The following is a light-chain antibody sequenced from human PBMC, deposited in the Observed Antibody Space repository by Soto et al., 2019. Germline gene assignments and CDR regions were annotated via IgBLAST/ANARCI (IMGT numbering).Light chain of an antibody. Sequence: EIVLTQSPGTLSLSPWERATLSCRASQSVSSSYLAWYQQKPGQAPRLLIYGASSRATGIPDRFSGSGSGTDFTLTISRLEPEDFAVYYCQQFWTFGQGTKVDIK. V-gene: IGKV3-20*01. CDR1: QSVSSSY. CDR3: QQFWT. CDR2: GAS. J-gene: IGKJ1*01.